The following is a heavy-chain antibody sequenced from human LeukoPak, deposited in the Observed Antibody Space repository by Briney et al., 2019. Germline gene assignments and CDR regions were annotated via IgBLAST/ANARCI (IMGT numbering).Heavy chain of an antibody. V-gene: IGHV1-69*05. J-gene: IGHJ4*02. Sequence: ASVKVSCKASGGTFSSYAISWVRQAPGQGLEWMGRIIPIFGTANYAQKFQGRVTITTDESTSTAYMELSSLRSEDTAVYYCARANLINDYGANDYWGQGTLVTVSS. CDR3: ARANLINDYGANDY. D-gene: IGHD4/OR15-4a*01. CDR1: GGTFSSYA. CDR2: IIPIFGTA.